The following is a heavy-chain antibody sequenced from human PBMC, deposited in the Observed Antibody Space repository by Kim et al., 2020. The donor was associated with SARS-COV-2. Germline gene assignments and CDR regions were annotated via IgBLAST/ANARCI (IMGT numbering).Heavy chain of an antibody. D-gene: IGHD1-26*01. CDR2: IWYDGSNK. V-gene: IGHV3-33*01. CDR3: ARVGRDSGSYYVVYFDY. J-gene: IGHJ4*02. CDR1: GFTFSSYG. Sequence: GGSLRLSCAASGFTFSSYGMHWVRQAPGKGLEWVAVIWYDGSNKYYADSVKGRFTISRDNSKNTLYLQMNSLRAEDTAVYYCARVGRDSGSYYVVYFDYWGQGTLVTVSS.